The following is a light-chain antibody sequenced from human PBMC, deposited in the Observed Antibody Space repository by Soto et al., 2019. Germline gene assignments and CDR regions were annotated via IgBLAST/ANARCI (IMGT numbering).Light chain of an antibody. CDR1: QSVGSN. J-gene: IGKJ1*01. CDR3: QQYEKWPPST. Sequence: EIVMTQSPAILSVSPGERVSLSCRASQSVGSNLAWYQQKPGQSPRLLIYGPSTRATGIPDRFSGRGSGTEFTLTISSLQFEDFAVYYCQQYEKWPPSTFGQGTKVDIK. CDR2: GPS. V-gene: IGKV3-15*01.